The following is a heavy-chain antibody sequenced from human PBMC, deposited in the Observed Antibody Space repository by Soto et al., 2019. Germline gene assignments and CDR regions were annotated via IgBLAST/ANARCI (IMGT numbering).Heavy chain of an antibody. J-gene: IGHJ6*01. CDR3: ARGFDLQYGMDV. Sequence: LGGSLRLSCAASGFTLSPYSMNWVRQAPRKGLEWISYISGSSNTINYADSVKGRFTISRDNTKNSLYLQMNSLRDEDTAVYYCARGFDLQYGMDVWGQGTTVTVSS. CDR1: GFTLSPYS. V-gene: IGHV3-48*02. CDR2: ISGSSNTI. D-gene: IGHD3-10*01.